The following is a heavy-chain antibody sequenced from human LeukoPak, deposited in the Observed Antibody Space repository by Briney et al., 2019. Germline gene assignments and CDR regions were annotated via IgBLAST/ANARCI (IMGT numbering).Heavy chain of an antibody. CDR2: MNPNSGNT. J-gene: IGHJ4*02. CDR1: GYTFTSYD. Sequence: ASVNVSCTASGYTFTSYDINWVRQAPGQGLEWMGWMNPNSGNTGYAQKFQGRVTMTRNTSISTAYMELSSLRSEDTAVYYCARGSALGIVVVPAAHGWGQGTLVTVSS. D-gene: IGHD2-2*03. CDR3: ARGSALGIVVVPAAHG. V-gene: IGHV1-8*01.